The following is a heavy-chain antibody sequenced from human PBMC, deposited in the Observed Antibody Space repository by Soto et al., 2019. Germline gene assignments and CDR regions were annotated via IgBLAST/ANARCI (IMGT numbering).Heavy chain of an antibody. CDR1: GFTFSSYG. Sequence: GGSLRLSCAASGFTFSSYGMHWVRQAPGKGLEWVAVISYDGSNKYYADSVKGRFTVSRDNSKNTLYLQMSSLRAEDTAVYYCVKDRRVFGVENFDSWGQGTLVTVSS. V-gene: IGHV3-30*18. J-gene: IGHJ4*02. CDR3: VKDRRVFGVENFDS. D-gene: IGHD3-3*01. CDR2: ISYDGSNK.